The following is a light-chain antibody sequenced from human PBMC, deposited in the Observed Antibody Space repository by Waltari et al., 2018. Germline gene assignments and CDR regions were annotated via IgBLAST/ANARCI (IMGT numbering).Light chain of an antibody. CDR3: QQYGASRLT. Sequence: EIVLTQSPGTLSLSPGERATLSCRASQSISSSYLAWYQQKPGQSPRLLIYGASSRATGIPDRFSGRVSGTDFTLTISRLEPEDFAVYYCQQYGASRLTFGGGTKVEIK. CDR1: QSISSSY. J-gene: IGKJ4*01. V-gene: IGKV3-20*01. CDR2: GAS.